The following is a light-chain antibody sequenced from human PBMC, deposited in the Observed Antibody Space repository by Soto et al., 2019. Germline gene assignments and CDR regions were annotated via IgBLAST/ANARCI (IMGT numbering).Light chain of an antibody. J-gene: IGKJ5*01. CDR2: GAP. V-gene: IGKV3-20*01. CDR3: QQYGRSPQIT. CDR1: QSVSSSY. Sequence: EIVLTQSPGTLSLSPGERATLAFMAIQSVSSSYLAWYQQKPGQAPRLLISGAPTRATGIPDRFSGSGSGTDFTLTISRLEPEDFAVYYCQQYGRSPQITFGQGTRLENK.